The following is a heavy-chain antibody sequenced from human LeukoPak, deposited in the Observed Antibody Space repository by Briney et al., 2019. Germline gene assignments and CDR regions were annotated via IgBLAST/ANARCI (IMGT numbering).Heavy chain of an antibody. CDR3: AKGHSTLRLGGLSCDY. Sequence: GRSLRLSCAASGFTFSNYGMHWVRQAPGKGLEWVAVISYDGSNKYYADSVKGRFTISRDNSKNTLYLQMNSLRAEDTAVYYCAKGHSTLRLGGLSCDYWGQGTLVTVSS. CDR2: ISYDGSNK. D-gene: IGHD3-16*02. CDR1: GFTFSNYG. V-gene: IGHV3-30*18. J-gene: IGHJ4*02.